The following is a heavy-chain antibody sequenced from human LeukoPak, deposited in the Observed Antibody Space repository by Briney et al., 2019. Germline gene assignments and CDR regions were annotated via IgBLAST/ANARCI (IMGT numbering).Heavy chain of an antibody. CDR1: GLTFSAYS. D-gene: IGHD3-10*01. J-gene: IGHJ4*02. V-gene: IGHV3-21*01. Sequence: GGSLRLSCAASGLTFSAYSMNWVRQAPGKGLEWVSSISYSSDYIYYADSVKGRFTISRDNAKNSLYLQMNSLRAEDTAVYYCARDLYASGSFWGQGTLVTVSS. CDR2: ISYSSDYI. CDR3: ARDLYASGSF.